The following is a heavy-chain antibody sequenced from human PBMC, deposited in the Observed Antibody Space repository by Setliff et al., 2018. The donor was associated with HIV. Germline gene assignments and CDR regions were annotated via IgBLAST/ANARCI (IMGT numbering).Heavy chain of an antibody. V-gene: IGHV4-39*07. CDR1: GGSITSTNFY. Sequence: TSETLSLTCTVSGGSITSTNFYWGWVRQPPGKGLEWIGSIYHDGSTYYNPSLKSRVTMSADTSKNQFSLKLSSVTAAGTAVYYCASSPAWRSDYWGQGTLVTVSS. CDR2: IYHDGST. CDR3: ASSPAWRSDY. D-gene: IGHD2-2*01. J-gene: IGHJ4*02.